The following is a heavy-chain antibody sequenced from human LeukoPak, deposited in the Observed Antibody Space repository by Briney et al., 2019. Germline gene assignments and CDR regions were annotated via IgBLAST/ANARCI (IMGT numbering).Heavy chain of an antibody. J-gene: IGHJ4*02. CDR1: GFSFSSYA. CDR2: TSDSGDNT. V-gene: IGHV3-23*01. Sequence: GGSLRLSCAASGFSFSSYAMSWVRQAPGKGLEWVSSTSDSGDNTYYAESVKGRFTISRDNSKNTLFLQMNSLRAEDTAVFYCAKRSGYTTGWFFDFWGQGTLVTVSS. D-gene: IGHD6-19*01. CDR3: AKRSGYTTGWFFDF.